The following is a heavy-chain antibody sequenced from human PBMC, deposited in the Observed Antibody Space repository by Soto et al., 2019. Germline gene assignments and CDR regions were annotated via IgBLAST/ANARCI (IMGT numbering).Heavy chain of an antibody. CDR1: GFTLTNYA. CDR2: ISASGDRT. J-gene: IGHJ3*01. V-gene: IGHV3-23*01. CDR3: EGSWT. Sequence: EVQLLVSGGGSAQPGGSMRLSCEVSGFTLTNYAMSWVRQTLGKGLEWVSQISASGDRTYYADSVKGRFTISKDFSKNTLFLQMNSLRGEDSAVYYCEGSWTWGQRTMVTVSS. D-gene: IGHD5-12*01.